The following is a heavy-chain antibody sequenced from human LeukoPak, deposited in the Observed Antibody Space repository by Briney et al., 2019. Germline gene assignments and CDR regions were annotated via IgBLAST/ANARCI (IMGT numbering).Heavy chain of an antibody. Sequence: PGGSLRLSCAASGVTVSSNYMSWVRQAPGKGLEWVSVIYCGGSTYYADSVKGRFTISRDNSKNTLYLQMNSLRAEDTAGYYCARVIQLWRTGYLYDGMDVWGQGTTVTVSS. V-gene: IGHV3-66*01. D-gene: IGHD5-18*01. CDR1: GVTVSSNY. CDR3: ARVIQLWRTGYLYDGMDV. J-gene: IGHJ6*02. CDR2: IYCGGST.